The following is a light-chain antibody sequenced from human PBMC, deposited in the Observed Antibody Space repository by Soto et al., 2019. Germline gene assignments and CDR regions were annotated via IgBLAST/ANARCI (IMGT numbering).Light chain of an antibody. CDR2: DAS. V-gene: IGKV3-20*01. J-gene: IGKJ4*01. Sequence: LTLSLVTLSLSPGERGTLSCRASQTVRNNYLAWYQQKPGQAPRVLIYDASSRATGIPDRFSGGGSGTDFTLTISRLEPEDFTVYYCQLFSSYPLTFGGGAKVDIK. CDR3: QLFSSYPLT. CDR1: QTVRNNY.